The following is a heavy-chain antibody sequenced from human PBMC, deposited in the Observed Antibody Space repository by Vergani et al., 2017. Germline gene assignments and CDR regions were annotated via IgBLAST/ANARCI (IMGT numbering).Heavy chain of an antibody. CDR3: ARGRWLQSLDY. Sequence: QVQLQESGPGLVKPSQTLSLTCTVSGGSISSGSYYWSWIRQPAGKGLEWIGRIYTSGSTNYNPSLKSRVTISVDTSKNQFSLKLSSVTAADTAVYYCARGRWLQSLDYWGQGTLVTVSS. CDR1: GGSISSGSYY. D-gene: IGHD5-24*01. J-gene: IGHJ4*02. V-gene: IGHV4-61*02. CDR2: IYTSGST.